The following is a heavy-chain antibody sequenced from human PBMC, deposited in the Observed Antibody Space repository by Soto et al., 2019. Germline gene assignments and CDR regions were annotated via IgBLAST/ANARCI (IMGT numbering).Heavy chain of an antibody. D-gene: IGHD6-13*01. CDR1: GFTFSSYA. CDR2: ISSDGGDK. CDR3: VKDKDLGAAGYYFHY. V-gene: IGHV3-30*18. J-gene: IGHJ4*02. Sequence: GGSLRLSCAASGFTFSSYAMHWVRQAPGKGLEWVEVISSDGGDKYHADSVNGRFTISRDNSKNTLYLQMNSLRAEDTAVYYCVKDKDLGAAGYYFHYWGQGTLVTVSS.